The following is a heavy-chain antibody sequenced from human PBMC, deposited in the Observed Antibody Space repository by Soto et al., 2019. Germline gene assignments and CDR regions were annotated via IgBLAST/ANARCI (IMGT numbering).Heavy chain of an antibody. D-gene: IGHD3-22*01. Sequence: ASVKVSCKASGYTFTSNYIHWVRQAPGQGPEWMGIVNPSDGYTNYAQRFQGRVTMTRDTSTSTVYMDLSSLRSEDTAVYHCARGKGGNSVYKFNYWGQGTLVTVSS. CDR1: GYTFTSNY. J-gene: IGHJ4*02. CDR2: VNPSDGYT. CDR3: ARGKGGNSVYKFNY. V-gene: IGHV1-46*01.